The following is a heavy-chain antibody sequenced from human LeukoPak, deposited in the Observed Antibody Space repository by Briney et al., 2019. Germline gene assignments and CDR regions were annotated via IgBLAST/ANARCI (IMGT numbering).Heavy chain of an antibody. CDR2: ISSSGTTM. CDR3: AKGHTYGMI. Sequence: GGSLRLSCAASGFTFSDYYMSWIRQTPGKGLEWVSYISSSGTTMEYADSVKGRFTISRDNAKDSLYLRMNSLGAEDTAVYYCAKGHTYGMIWGQGTLVTVSS. CDR1: GFTFSDYY. D-gene: IGHD5-18*01. J-gene: IGHJ4*02. V-gene: IGHV3-11*01.